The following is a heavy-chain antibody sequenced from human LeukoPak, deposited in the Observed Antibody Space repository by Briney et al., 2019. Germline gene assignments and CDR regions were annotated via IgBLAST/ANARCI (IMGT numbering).Heavy chain of an antibody. CDR3: ARGPGTVTDY. Sequence: SETLSLTCAVYGGSFSGYYWSWIRQPPGKGLEWIGEINHSGSTNYNPSLKSRVTISVDTPKNQFSLKLSSVTAADTAVYYCARGPGTVTDYWGQGTLVTVSS. CDR1: GGSFSGYY. CDR2: INHSGST. J-gene: IGHJ4*02. D-gene: IGHD4-11*01. V-gene: IGHV4-34*01.